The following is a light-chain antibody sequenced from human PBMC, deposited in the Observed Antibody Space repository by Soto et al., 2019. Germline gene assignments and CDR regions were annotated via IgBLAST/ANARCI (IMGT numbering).Light chain of an antibody. J-gene: IGKJ1*01. CDR1: QSIGTK. CDR2: GAS. V-gene: IGKV3-15*01. Sequence: SPATLSVSPGERATLSCRASQSIGTKLAWYQQTPGQAPRLLIYGASNRATGVPARFSGSVSGTDFSLTISSLQSEDFAVYYCQQYSSWLWTFGQGTKVDIK. CDR3: QQYSSWLWT.